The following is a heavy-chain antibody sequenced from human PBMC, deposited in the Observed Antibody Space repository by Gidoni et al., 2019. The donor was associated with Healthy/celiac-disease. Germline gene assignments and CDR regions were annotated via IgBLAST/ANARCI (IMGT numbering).Heavy chain of an antibody. CDR1: GFPLSSYA. J-gene: IGHJ4*02. V-gene: IGHV3-23*01. CDR3: AVLNDDFWSGYYRDLDY. CDR2: MSGSGGST. D-gene: IGHD3-3*01. Sequence: EVQLLESGGGLVQPGGSLRLSCAASGFPLSSYAMSWVRQAPGKGLEWVSGMSGSGGSTYYADSVKGRFTISRDNSKNTVYLQMNSLRAEDTAVYYCAVLNDDFWSGYYRDLDYWGQGTLVTVSS.